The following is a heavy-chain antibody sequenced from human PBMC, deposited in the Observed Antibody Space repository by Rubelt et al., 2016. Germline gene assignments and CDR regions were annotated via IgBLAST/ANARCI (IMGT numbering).Heavy chain of an antibody. Sequence: EEQLVESGGGLVQPGGSLRLSCAASGFTFSSYWIHWVRQAPGKGLVWVSRVNSVGSGTAYGDSVTGRFTISRDNAKNTLYLQMNSLRVEDTAVYYCVRDRVAKDAFDIWGQGTMVTVSS. CDR1: GFTFSSYW. D-gene: IGHD2-15*01. CDR3: VRDRVAKDAFDI. V-gene: IGHV3-74*01. J-gene: IGHJ3*02. CDR2: VNSVGSGT.